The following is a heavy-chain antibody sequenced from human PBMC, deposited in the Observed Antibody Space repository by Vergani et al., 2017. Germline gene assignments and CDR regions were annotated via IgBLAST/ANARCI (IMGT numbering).Heavy chain of an antibody. Sequence: EVQLVESGGGLVQPGGSLRLSCAASGFTFSSYAMSWVRQAPGKGLEWVSAISGSGGSTYYADSVKGRFTISRDNSKNTLYLQMNSLRAEDTAVYYCAKDLWDGDYPVRSAYFDYWGQGTLVTVSS. J-gene: IGHJ4*02. CDR1: GFTFSSYA. CDR2: ISGSGGST. V-gene: IGHV3-23*04. CDR3: AKDLWDGDYPVRSAYFDY. D-gene: IGHD4-17*01.